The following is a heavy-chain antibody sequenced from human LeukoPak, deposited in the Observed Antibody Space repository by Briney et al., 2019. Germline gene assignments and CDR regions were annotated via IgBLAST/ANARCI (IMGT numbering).Heavy chain of an antibody. J-gene: IGHJ6*02. CDR3: ARAGGSSSSGGMDV. CDR1: GFTFSSYG. D-gene: IGHD6-6*01. V-gene: IGHV3-33*01. Sequence: GGSLRLSCAASGFTFSSYGMHWVRQAPGKGLEWVAVIWYDGSNEYYADSVKGRFTISRDNSKNTLYLQMNSLRAEDTAVYYCARAGGSSSSGGMDVWGQGTTVTVSS. CDR2: IWYDGSNE.